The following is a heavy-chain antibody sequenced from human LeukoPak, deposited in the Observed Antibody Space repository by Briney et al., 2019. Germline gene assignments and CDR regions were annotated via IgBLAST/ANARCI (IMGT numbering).Heavy chain of an antibody. Sequence: GGSLRLSCAASGFTFSSYAMSWVRQAPGKGLEWVSAISGSGSNTYYADSVKGRFTISRDNSKNTLYLQMNSLRAEDTAVYYCAKRRRIAAAGTRYYYYGMDVWGQGTTVTVSS. CDR2: ISGSGSNT. CDR3: AKRRRIAAAGTRYYYYGMDV. V-gene: IGHV3-23*01. D-gene: IGHD6-13*01. CDR1: GFTFSSYA. J-gene: IGHJ6*02.